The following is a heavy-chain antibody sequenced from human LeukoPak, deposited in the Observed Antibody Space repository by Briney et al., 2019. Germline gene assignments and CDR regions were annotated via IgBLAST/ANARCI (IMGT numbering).Heavy chain of an antibody. Sequence: GGSLRLSCAASGFTFSSYAMSWVRQAPGKGLVWVSGISNSGGNTYYADSVKGRFTISRDYSKNTLYLQMNSLRAEDTAVYYCAKDRVLVVSAAIFDYWGQGTLVTVSS. V-gene: IGHV3-23*01. J-gene: IGHJ4*02. CDR3: AKDRVLVVSAAIFDY. D-gene: IGHD2-2*01. CDR1: GFTFSSYA. CDR2: ISNSGGNT.